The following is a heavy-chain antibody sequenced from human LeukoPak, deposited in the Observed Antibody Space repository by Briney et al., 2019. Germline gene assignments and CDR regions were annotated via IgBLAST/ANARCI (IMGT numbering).Heavy chain of an antibody. Sequence: ASVKVSCKASGYTFTDYYMHWMRQAPGQGPEWMGWMNPNSGSTSYAQKFQGRVTMTRDTSITTAYMELSSLRSDDTAVYYCAPRRVAADKGFDYWGQGTLVTVSS. V-gene: IGHV1-2*02. J-gene: IGHJ4*02. D-gene: IGHD6-19*01. CDR3: APRRVAADKGFDY. CDR1: GYTFTDYY. CDR2: MNPNSGST.